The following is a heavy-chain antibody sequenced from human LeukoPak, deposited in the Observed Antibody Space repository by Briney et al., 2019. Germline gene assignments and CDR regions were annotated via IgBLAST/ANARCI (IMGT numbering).Heavy chain of an antibody. D-gene: IGHD2-2*01. J-gene: IGHJ6*03. CDR2: IYHSGST. CDR3: TREVGTGFQVNYYYYMDV. CDR1: GYSISSGYY. Sequence: SETLSLTCAVSGYSISSGYYWGWIRQPPGKGLEWIGSIYHSGSTYYNPSLKSRVTISIDTSKNQLSLNLSSVTAADTAVYYCTREVGTGFQVNYYYYMDVWGKGTTVTVSS. V-gene: IGHV4-38-2*02.